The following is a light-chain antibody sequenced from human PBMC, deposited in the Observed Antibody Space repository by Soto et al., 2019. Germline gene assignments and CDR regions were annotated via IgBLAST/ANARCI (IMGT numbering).Light chain of an antibody. V-gene: IGKV3-20*01. J-gene: IGKJ1*01. CDR1: QSVDTTF. CDR3: QQYMSSVT. Sequence: EIVLTQSPGSLSLSPGQRATLSCRASQSVDTTFFAWYQKKPGQAPRLLIYGASKRATGLPDRFSGSGSGTDFALIISRLEPEDFAVYYCQQYMSSVTFGQGTKVAIK. CDR2: GAS.